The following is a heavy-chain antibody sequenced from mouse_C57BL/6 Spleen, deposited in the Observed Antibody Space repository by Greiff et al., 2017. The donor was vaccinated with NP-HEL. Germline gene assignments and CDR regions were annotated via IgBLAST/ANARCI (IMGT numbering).Heavy chain of an antibody. D-gene: IGHD1-1*01. CDR1: GYTFTDYY. Sequence: VQLQESGPELVKPGASVKISCKASGYTFTDYYINWVKQRPGQGLEWIGWIFPGSGSTYYNEKFKGKATLTVDKSSSTAYMLLSSLTSEDSAVYFCARGITTVVAPGYFDYWGQGTTLTVSS. V-gene: IGHV1-75*01. CDR3: ARGITTVVAPGYFDY. CDR2: IFPGSGST. J-gene: IGHJ2*01.